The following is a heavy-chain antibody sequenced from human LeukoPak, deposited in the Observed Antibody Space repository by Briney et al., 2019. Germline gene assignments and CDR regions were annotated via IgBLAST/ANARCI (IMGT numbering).Heavy chain of an antibody. CDR3: ARVRIQLWLLVGAFDI. CDR1: GGSISNYY. J-gene: IGHJ3*02. V-gene: IGHV4-59*13. Sequence: PSETLSLTCIVSGGSISNYYWSWIRQPPGKGLEWIGYIYYSGSTNYNPSLKSRVTISVDTSKNQFSLKLSSVTAADTAVYYCARVRIQLWLLVGAFDIWGQGTMVTVSS. CDR2: IYYSGST. D-gene: IGHD5-18*01.